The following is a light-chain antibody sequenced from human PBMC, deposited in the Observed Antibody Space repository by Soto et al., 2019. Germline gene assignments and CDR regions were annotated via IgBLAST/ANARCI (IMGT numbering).Light chain of an antibody. J-gene: IGKJ3*01. CDR3: QKYSSVPV. V-gene: IGKV1-27*01. CDR2: AAS. Sequence: DIQMTQSPTSLSASVGDRVTITCRACQGIRNYVAWYQQIPGKAPKLLIYAASTLQSGVPSRFSGSGSGTDFTLTINGLQPEDVATYSCQKYSSVPVFGPGTKVEIK. CDR1: QGIRNY.